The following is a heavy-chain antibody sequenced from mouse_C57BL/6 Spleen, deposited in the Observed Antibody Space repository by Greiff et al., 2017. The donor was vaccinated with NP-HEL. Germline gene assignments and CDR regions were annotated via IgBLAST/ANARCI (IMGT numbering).Heavy chain of an antibody. CDR1: GYTFTSYW. Sequence: QVQLQQPGAELVKPGASVTLSCKASGYTFTSYWMQWVKQRPGQGLEWIGELDPSDSYTNYIQQFKGKATLTVDTSSSTAYMQLSSLTSEDSAVYYCARNGQLGRSYWGQGTTLTVSS. CDR3: ARNGQLGRSY. V-gene: IGHV1-50*01. CDR2: LDPSDSYT. D-gene: IGHD4-1*02. J-gene: IGHJ2*01.